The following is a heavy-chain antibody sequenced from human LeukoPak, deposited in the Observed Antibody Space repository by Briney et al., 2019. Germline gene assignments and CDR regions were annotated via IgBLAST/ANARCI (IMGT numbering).Heavy chain of an antibody. D-gene: IGHD3-3*02. V-gene: IGHV3-15*01. J-gene: IGHJ4*02. CDR1: GFTFTNAR. CDR2: TKSKIDDGTT. Sequence: GGSLRLSCAASGFTFTNARLGWVRQAPGKGLDLVGLTKSKIDDGTTEYAAPVKGRVTISRDDSKHTLYLQMNSLKSEDTAVYYCTTGYGHSDFDYWGQGTLVTVSS. CDR3: TTGYGHSDFDY.